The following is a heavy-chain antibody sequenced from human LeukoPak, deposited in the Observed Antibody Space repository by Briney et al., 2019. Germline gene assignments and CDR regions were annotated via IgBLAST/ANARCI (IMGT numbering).Heavy chain of an antibody. CDR1: GFTFSSYW. Sequence: GGSLRLSCAASGFTFSSYWMHWVRQTPGKGLEWVAFIRYDGSNEFYVDSVKGRFTISRDNSKSTLYLQMTSLRSEDTAVYYCARVPTAWSGYYPFDYWGQGTLVTVSS. CDR2: IRYDGSNE. D-gene: IGHD3-3*01. V-gene: IGHV3-30*02. CDR3: ARVPTAWSGYYPFDY. J-gene: IGHJ4*02.